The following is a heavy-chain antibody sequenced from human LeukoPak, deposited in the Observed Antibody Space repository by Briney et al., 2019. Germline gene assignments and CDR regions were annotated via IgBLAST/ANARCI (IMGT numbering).Heavy chain of an antibody. CDR1: GGSFSGYY. D-gene: IGHD6-19*01. J-gene: IGHJ4*02. Sequence: SETLSLTCAVYGGSFSGYYWSWIRQPPGKGLGWIGEINHSGSTNYNPSLKSRVTISVDTPKNQFSLKLSSVTAADTAVYYCASESVAVALPDYWGQGTLVTVSS. CDR2: INHSGST. V-gene: IGHV4-34*01. CDR3: ASESVAVALPDY.